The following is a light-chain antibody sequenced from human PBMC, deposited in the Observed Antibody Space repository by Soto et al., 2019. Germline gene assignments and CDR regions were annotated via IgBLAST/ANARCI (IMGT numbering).Light chain of an antibody. J-gene: IGKJ1*01. CDR2: GAS. CDR1: QSIRYY. Sequence: DIQLTQSPPTLSASVGDRVTITCRASQSIRYYLAWYQQMPGKAPKLLIYGASSLQSGVPSRFSGSGSGTEFTLTISSLQPDECATYFCQHHNSYAQAFGEGTKV. CDR3: QHHNSYAQA. V-gene: IGKV1-5*01.